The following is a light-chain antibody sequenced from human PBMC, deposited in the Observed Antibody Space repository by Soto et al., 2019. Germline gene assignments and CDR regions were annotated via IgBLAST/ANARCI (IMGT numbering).Light chain of an antibody. V-gene: IGKV3-11*01. CDR2: DAS. CDR3: QQRSNWPPLT. CDR1: QSVSSY. J-gene: IGKJ4*01. Sequence: EIVFTQSPATLSLSPGERATLCCRASQSVSSYLAWYQQKPGQAPRLLIYDASNRATGIPARFSGSGSGTDFTLTISSLEPEDFAVYYCQQRSNWPPLTFGGGTKVDIK.